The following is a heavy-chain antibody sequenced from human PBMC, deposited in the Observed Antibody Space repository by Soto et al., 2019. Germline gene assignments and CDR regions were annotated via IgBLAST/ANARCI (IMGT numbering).Heavy chain of an antibody. V-gene: IGHV3-15*01. CDR1: GFTFSNAW. Sequence: KPGGSLRLSCAASGFTFSNAWMSWVRQAPGKGLEWVGRIKSKTDGGTTDYAAPVKGRFTISRDDSKNKLYLQMNSLKTEDTAVYYCTTIHIVVVTPIPWGQGTLVTVSS. CDR2: IKSKTDGGTT. D-gene: IGHD2-21*02. CDR3: TTIHIVVVTPIP. J-gene: IGHJ4*02.